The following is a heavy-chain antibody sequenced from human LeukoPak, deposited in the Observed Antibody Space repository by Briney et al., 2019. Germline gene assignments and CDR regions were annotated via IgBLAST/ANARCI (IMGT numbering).Heavy chain of an antibody. CDR3: ARGRITMVRGVKDAFDI. CDR1: GFTFSSYA. CDR2: ISYDGSNK. D-gene: IGHD3-10*01. J-gene: IGHJ3*02. Sequence: GGSLRLSCAASGFTFSSYAMHWVRQAPGKGLEWVAVISYDGSNKYYADSVKGRFTISRDNSKNTLYLQMNSLRAEDTAVYYCARGRITMVRGVKDAFDIWGQGTMVTVSS. V-gene: IGHV3-30-3*01.